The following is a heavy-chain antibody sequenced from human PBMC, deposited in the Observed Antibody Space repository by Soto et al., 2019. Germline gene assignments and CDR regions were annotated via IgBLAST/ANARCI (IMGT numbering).Heavy chain of an antibody. V-gene: IGHV3-9*01. Sequence: GGSLRLSCAASGFTFDDYAMHWVRQAPGKGLEWVSGISWNSGSIGYADSVKGRFTISRDNAKNSLYLQMNSLRAEDTALYYSAKDIMLTRVGATPPYYYYGMDVWGQGTTVTVSS. CDR3: AKDIMLTRVGATPPYYYYGMDV. CDR1: GFTFDDYA. CDR2: ISWNSGSI. D-gene: IGHD1-26*01. J-gene: IGHJ6*02.